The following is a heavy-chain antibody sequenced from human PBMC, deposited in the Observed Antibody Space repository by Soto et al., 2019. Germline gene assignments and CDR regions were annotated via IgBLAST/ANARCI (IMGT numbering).Heavy chain of an antibody. J-gene: IGHJ6*02. D-gene: IGHD4-17*01. V-gene: IGHV1-69*06. CDR2: IIPIFGTA. CDR3: ASRTTVTSPNYYYGMDV. Sequence: SVKVSCKASGGTFSSYAISWVRQAPGQGLEWMGGIIPIFGTANYARKFQGRVTITADKSTSTAYMELSSLRSEDTAVYYCASRTTVTSPNYYYGMDVWGQGTTVTVSS. CDR1: GGTFSSYA.